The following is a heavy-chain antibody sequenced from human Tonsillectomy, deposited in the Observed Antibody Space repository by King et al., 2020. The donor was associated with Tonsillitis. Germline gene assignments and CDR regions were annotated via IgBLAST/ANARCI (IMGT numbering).Heavy chain of an antibody. Sequence: VQLVESGGALVQPGGSLRLSCAASGFTFSSYAMNWVRQAPGKGLEWVSPISGSGGITYNADSVKGRFTIASDNSKNTLYLQMNSLRAEDTAVYYCAKDLYDSSGYHFDCWGQGTLVTVSS. CDR3: AKDLYDSSGYHFDC. D-gene: IGHD3-22*01. V-gene: IGHV3-23*04. CDR1: GFTFSSYA. J-gene: IGHJ4*02. CDR2: ISGSGGIT.